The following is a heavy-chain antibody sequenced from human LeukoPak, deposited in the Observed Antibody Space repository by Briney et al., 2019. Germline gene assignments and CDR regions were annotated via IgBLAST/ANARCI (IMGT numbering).Heavy chain of an antibody. J-gene: IGHJ3*02. V-gene: IGHV1-18*01. CDR3: ARDGDIVVVVAATDAFDI. D-gene: IGHD2-15*01. CDR1: GYTFTSYG. CDR2: ISAYNGNT. Sequence: ASVKVSCKASGYTFTSYGISWVRQAPGQGLEWMGWISAYNGNTNYAQKLQGRVTMTTDTSPSTAYMELRSLRSDDTAVYYCARDGDIVVVVAATDAFDIWGQGTMVTVSS.